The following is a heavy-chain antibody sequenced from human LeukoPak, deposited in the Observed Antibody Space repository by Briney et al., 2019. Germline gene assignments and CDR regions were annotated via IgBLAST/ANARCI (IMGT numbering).Heavy chain of an antibody. J-gene: IGHJ4*02. CDR3: ARDRVGATGKYYFDY. CDR1: GGSISSYY. Sequence: SETLSLTCTVSGGSISSYYWSWIRQPAGKGLEWIGRIYTSGSTNYNPSLKSRVTMSVDTSKNQFSLKLSSVTAADPAVYYCARDRVGATGKYYFDYWGQGTLVTVSS. CDR2: IYTSGST. V-gene: IGHV4-4*07. D-gene: IGHD1-26*01.